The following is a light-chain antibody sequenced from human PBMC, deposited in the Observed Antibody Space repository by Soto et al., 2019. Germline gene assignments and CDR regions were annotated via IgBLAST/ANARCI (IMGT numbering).Light chain of an antibody. CDR1: QLVTNNY. CDR2: GAS. CDR3: QQDGSSGT. J-gene: IGKJ1*01. V-gene: IGKV3-20*01. Sequence: EIVLTQSPGTMSLSPGERATLSCTASQLVTNNYLAWYQQKPGQAPRLLIYGASNRATGIPDRFSGSGSGTDFTLTISRLEPEDFAVYYCQQDGSSGTFGQGTKVDIK.